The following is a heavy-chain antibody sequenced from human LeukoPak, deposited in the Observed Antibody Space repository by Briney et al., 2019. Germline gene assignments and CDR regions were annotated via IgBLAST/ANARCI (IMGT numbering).Heavy chain of an antibody. V-gene: IGHV3-53*01. D-gene: IGHD3-22*01. Sequence: RAGGSLRLSCAASGFTVSSNYMSWVRQAPGKGLEWASVIYSGGSTYYADSVKGRFTISRDNSKNTLYLQMNSLRAEDTAVYYCLSGSQFDYWGQGTLVTVSS. CDR2: IYSGGST. J-gene: IGHJ4*02. CDR3: LSGSQFDY. CDR1: GFTVSSNY.